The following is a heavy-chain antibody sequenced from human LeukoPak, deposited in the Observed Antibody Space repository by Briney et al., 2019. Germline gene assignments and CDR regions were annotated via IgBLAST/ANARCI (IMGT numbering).Heavy chain of an antibody. CDR1: GYTFTRYG. CDR2: ISAYNGNT. CDR3: ARDDGTVTTADGFDY. D-gene: IGHD4-11*01. Sequence: GASVKVSCKASGYTFTRYGISWVRQAPGQGLEWMGWISAYNGNTNYAQKLQGRVTMTTDTSTSTAYMELRSLRSDDTAVYYCARDDGTVTTADGFDYWGQGTLSPSPQ. V-gene: IGHV1-18*01. J-gene: IGHJ4*02.